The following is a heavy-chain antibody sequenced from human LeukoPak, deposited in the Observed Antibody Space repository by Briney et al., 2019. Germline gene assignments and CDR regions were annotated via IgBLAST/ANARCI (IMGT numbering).Heavy chain of an antibody. V-gene: IGHV1-46*01. D-gene: IGHD3-9*01. CDR1: GYTFTSYY. Sequence: GASVKVSRKASGYTFTSYYMHWVRQAPGQGLEWMGIINPSGGSTSYAQKFQERVIITRDMSTSTAYMELSSLRSEDTAVYYCAAAYYDILTGHFPFDYWGQGTLVTVSS. CDR2: INPSGGST. CDR3: AAAYYDILTGHFPFDY. J-gene: IGHJ4*02.